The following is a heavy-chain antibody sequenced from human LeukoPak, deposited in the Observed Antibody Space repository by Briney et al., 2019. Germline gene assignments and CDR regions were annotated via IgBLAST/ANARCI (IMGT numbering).Heavy chain of an antibody. D-gene: IGHD6-19*01. V-gene: IGHV4-59*08. CDR3: ARRRYTSGQVDS. CDR1: GGSISGYY. J-gene: IGHJ4*02. CDR2: IYYNVTS. Sequence: PSETLSLTCTVSGGSISGYYCSWIRQPPGKGLKWIGYIYYNVTSSYNPSLKSRVTISVDTSKNQFSLKLRSVTAADTAVYYCARRRYTSGQVDSWGQGTLVTVSS.